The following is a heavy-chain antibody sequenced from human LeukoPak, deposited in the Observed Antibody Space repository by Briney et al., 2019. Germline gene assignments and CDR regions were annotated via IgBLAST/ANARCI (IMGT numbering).Heavy chain of an antibody. CDR3: AKAATFYYGSDL. V-gene: IGHV3-23*01. D-gene: IGHD3-10*01. CDR2: ISGSGGNT. CDR1: GFTFRSYA. J-gene: IGHJ4*02. Sequence: GGSLRFSCAASGFTFRSYAMNWVRQAPGEGLEWVSAISGSGGNTYYADSVKGRFTISRDDSKNTLYLQMNRLRAEDTALYYCAKAATFYYGSDLWGQGILVAVSS.